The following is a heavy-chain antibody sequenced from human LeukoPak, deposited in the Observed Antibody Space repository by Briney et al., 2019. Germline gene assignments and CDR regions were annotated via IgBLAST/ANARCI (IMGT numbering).Heavy chain of an antibody. D-gene: IGHD3-22*01. CDR3: GIRDTSDYYVF. Sequence: GGSLRLSCTASGFIFRTYAFSWVRQPPKNRLEWVSATGSNGVTYYAASVKGRFTISRDNSKNALYLQMNGLRADDTAVYYCGIRDTSDYYVFWGQGTLVTVSS. J-gene: IGHJ4*02. CDR2: TGSNGVT. V-gene: IGHV3-23*01. CDR1: GFIFRTYA.